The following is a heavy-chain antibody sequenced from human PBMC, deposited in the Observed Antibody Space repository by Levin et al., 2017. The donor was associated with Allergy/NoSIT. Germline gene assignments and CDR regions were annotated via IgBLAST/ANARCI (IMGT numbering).Heavy chain of an antibody. CDR1: GFTFSSYS. D-gene: IGHD1-26*01. CDR2: ISSSSSYI. CDR3: ARDSGGSYYRGYAFDI. Sequence: PGGSLRLSCAASGFTFSSYSMNWVRQAPGKGLEWVSSISSSSSYIYYADSVKGRFTISRDNAKNSLYLQMNSLRAEDTAVYYCARDSGGSYYRGYAFDIWGQGTMVTVSS. J-gene: IGHJ3*02. V-gene: IGHV3-21*01.